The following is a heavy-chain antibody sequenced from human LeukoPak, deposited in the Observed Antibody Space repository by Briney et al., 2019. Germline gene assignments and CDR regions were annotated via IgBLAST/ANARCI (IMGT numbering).Heavy chain of an antibody. CDR1: GGSISSSSYY. Sequence: SETLSLTCTVSGGSISSSSYYWGWIRQPPGKGLEWIGSIYYSGSTYYNPSLKSRVTISVDTSKNQFSLKLSSVTAADTAVYYCVRGSMVRGAKGAFDIWGQGTMVTVSS. V-gene: IGHV4-39*01. J-gene: IGHJ3*02. D-gene: IGHD3-10*01. CDR2: IYYSGST. CDR3: VRGSMVRGAKGAFDI.